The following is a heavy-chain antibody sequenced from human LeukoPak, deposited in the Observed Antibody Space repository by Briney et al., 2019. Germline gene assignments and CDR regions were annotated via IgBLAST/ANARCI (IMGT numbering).Heavy chain of an antibody. Sequence: GESLNTHFQGSGYTFTTYWIAWVRQMPGKGLEWMGIIYPGDSDTRYSPSFQGQVTITADKSISTAYLQWSSLKASDTAMFYCARLGITGTTLYYFDYWGQGSLLSVSS. V-gene: IGHV5-51*01. CDR3: ARLGITGTTLYYFDY. CDR1: GYTFTTYW. CDR2: IYPGDSDT. J-gene: IGHJ4*02. D-gene: IGHD1-20*01.